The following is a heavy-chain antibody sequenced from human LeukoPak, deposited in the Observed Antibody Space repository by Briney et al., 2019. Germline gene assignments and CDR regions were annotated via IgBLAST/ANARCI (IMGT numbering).Heavy chain of an antibody. V-gene: IGHV4-39*07. J-gene: IGHJ5*02. CDR2: IYYSGST. Sequence: SETLSLTCTVSGGSISSSSYYWGWIRQPPGKGLEWIGSIYYSGSTYYNPSLKSRVTISVDTSKNQFSLKLSSVTAADTAVYYCARGWHYYDSSGYYYSGGFGFDPWGQGTLATVSS. CDR3: ARGWHYYDSSGYYYSGGFGFDP. CDR1: GGSISSSSYY. D-gene: IGHD3-22*01.